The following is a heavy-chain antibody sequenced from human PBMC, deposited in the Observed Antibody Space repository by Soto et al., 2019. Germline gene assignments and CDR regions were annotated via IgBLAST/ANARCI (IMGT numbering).Heavy chain of an antibody. V-gene: IGHV4-31*03. CDR3: ARVGYYDGSRYHTLNI. CDR2: IYYSGST. J-gene: IGHJ3*02. D-gene: IGHD3-22*01. Sequence: PSETLSLTCTVSGSSIRSGGHYWSWSRQHPGKGLEWIGYIYYSGSTYYNPSLKSRVTISVDTSKNQFSLKLSSVTAADTAVHYCARVGYYDGSRYHTLNIWGQGTMVTVSS. CDR1: GSSIRSGGHY.